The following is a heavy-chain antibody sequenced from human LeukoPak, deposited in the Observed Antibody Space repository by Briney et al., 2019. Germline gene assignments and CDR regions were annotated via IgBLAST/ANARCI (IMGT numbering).Heavy chain of an antibody. J-gene: IGHJ5*02. CDR1: GYTFTSYD. V-gene: IGHV1-8*01. CDR2: MNPNSGNT. CDR3: ARGLRYYYEDDP. Sequence: GASVKVSCKASGYTFTSYDINWVRQATGQGLEWMGWMNPNSGNTGYAQKFQGRVTMTRNTSISTAYMELSSLRSEDTAVYYCARGLRYYYEDDPWGQGTLVIVSS. D-gene: IGHD3-22*01.